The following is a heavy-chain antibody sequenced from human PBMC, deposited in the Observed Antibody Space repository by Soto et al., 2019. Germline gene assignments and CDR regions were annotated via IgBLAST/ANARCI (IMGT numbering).Heavy chain of an antibody. Sequence: ASVKVSCKASGYTFTSYDIYWVRQATGQGLEWMGWMNPNTGNSGYAQKFQGRVTVTSDTSINTVHMELSSLRAEDTAVYYSARRAETNGWNGFGADTYYFDFWGQGALVTVFS. J-gene: IGHJ4*02. V-gene: IGHV1-8*01. D-gene: IGHD1-1*01. CDR1: GYTFTSYD. CDR2: MNPNTGNS. CDR3: ARRAETNGWNGFGADTYYFDF.